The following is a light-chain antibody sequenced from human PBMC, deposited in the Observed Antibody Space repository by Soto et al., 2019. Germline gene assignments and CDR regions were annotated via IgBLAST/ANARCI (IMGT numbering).Light chain of an antibody. J-gene: IGKJ3*01. Sequence: EIVMTQSPATLSVSPGERATLSCRASQSVSSNLAWYQQKPGQAPRLFIYGASTRATGIPARFSGSGPGTEYTLTISSLQPEDCAVYYCQQYNDWPLSFGAGTKVDI. CDR2: GAS. CDR1: QSVSSN. V-gene: IGKV3-15*01. CDR3: QQYNDWPLS.